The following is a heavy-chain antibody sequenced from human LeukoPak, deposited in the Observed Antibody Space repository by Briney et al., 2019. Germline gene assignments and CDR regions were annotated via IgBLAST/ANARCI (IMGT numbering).Heavy chain of an antibody. V-gene: IGHV1-69*05. Sequence: GASVKVSCKASGGTFSSYAISWVRQAPGQGLEWMGRIIPIFGTANYAQKFQGRVTITTDESTSTAYTELSSLRSEDTAVYYCARGNWNPTATFDYWGQGTLVTVSS. CDR2: IIPIFGTA. D-gene: IGHD1-20*01. CDR1: GGTFSSYA. J-gene: IGHJ4*02. CDR3: ARGNWNPTATFDY.